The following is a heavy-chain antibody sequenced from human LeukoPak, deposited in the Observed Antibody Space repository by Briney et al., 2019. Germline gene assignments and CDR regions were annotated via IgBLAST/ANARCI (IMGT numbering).Heavy chain of an antibody. V-gene: IGHV3-7*01. CDR2: IKQDGSEK. J-gene: IGHJ6*02. D-gene: IGHD7-27*01. Sequence: GGSLRLSCAASGIIITSYGMSWVRQTPGKGLEWVANIKQDGSEKNYVDSVKGRFTISRDNAKNSLYLQMNSLRAEDTAVYYCARDHLGFYYYGMDVWGQGTTVTVSS. CDR3: ARDHLGFYYYGMDV. CDR1: GIIITSYG.